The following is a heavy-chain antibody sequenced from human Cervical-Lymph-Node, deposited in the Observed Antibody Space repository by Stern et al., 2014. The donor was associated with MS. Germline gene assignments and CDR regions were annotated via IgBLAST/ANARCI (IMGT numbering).Heavy chain of an antibody. J-gene: IGHJ6*02. V-gene: IGHV3-23*04. CDR3: AKDLGRGVVVVPLYGLDV. CDR2: ISDSGVYT. D-gene: IGHD2-2*01. CDR1: GFTFSTYA. Sequence: EMQLVESGGGLVQPGGSLRLSCAASGFTFSTYAFSWVRQAPGKGLEWVSRISDSGVYTYYADSVKGRFTISRDNSKSMLYLEMQSLRAEDTAVYHCAKDLGRGVVVVPLYGLDVWGQGTTVTVSS.